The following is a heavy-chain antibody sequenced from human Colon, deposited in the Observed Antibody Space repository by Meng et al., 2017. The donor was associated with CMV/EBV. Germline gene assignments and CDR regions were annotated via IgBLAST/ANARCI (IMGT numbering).Heavy chain of an antibody. V-gene: IGHV1-46*01. CDR1: GYKFRYSR. CDR2: FDPRGDSK. CDR3: ARDNSNWSTDF. J-gene: IGHJ4*02. D-gene: IGHD4-11*01. Sequence: QVQLGQARPEVKKRGDGMTVSCKTSGYKFRYSRMNWTRQAPGQGVEWIGIFDPRGDSKNYAENFEGRFTMTAYMSTYTMPMELSSLRSDDTNVYYCARDNSNWSTDFWGQGTLVTVSS.